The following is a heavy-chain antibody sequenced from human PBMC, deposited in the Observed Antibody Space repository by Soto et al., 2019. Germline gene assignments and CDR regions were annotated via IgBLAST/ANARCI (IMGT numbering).Heavy chain of an antibody. J-gene: IGHJ4*02. CDR2: ISGSGGST. CDR1: GFTFSSYA. CDR3: AKDPTSRYSSSSSDY. Sequence: HPGGSLRLSCAASGFTFSSYAMSWVRQAPGKGLEWVSAISGSGGSTYYADSVKGRFTISRDNSKNTLYLQMNSLRAEDTAVYYCAKDPTSRYSSSSSDYWGQGTLVTVSS. V-gene: IGHV3-23*01. D-gene: IGHD6-6*01.